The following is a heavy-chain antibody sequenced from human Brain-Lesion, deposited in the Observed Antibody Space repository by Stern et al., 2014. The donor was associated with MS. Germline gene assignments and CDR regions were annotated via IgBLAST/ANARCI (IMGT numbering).Heavy chain of an antibody. Sequence: QVQLXXXGPGLVRPSQTLSLTCTVSGGSITSGRYYWTWIRQTAGKGLEWIGRIYTSGGTNYNPSFESRVTISMDTSSNHFSLQLSSVTVADTAVYFCARADYSVSGXXFDYWGQGTLVAV. J-gene: IGHJ4*02. CDR2: IYTSGGT. CDR1: GGSITSGRYY. D-gene: IGHD3-10*01. CDR3: ARADYSVSGXXFDY. V-gene: IGHV4-61*02.